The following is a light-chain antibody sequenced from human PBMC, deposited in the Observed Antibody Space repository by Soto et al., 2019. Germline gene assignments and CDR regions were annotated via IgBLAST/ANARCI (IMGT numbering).Light chain of an antibody. CDR2: DVI. CDR1: NTDVGAYNY. J-gene: IGLJ1*01. CDR3: SSYSTISNLV. Sequence: QSALTQPASVSGSPRQSITISCSGTNTDVGAYNYVSWYQQHPGKAPKLILYDVINRPSGVSDRFSGSKSGNTASLTISGLQAEDEAEYFCSSYSTISNLVFGTGTRSPS. V-gene: IGLV2-14*03.